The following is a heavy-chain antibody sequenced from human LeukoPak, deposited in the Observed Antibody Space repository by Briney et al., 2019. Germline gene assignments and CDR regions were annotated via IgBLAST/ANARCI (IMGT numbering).Heavy chain of an antibody. J-gene: IGHJ3*02. CDR1: GYTFTSYY. CDR2: INPSGGST. D-gene: IGHD4-17*01. Sequence: ASVKVSCKASGYTFTSYYMHWVRQAPGQGLEWMGIINPSGGSTSYAQKFQGRVTMTRDTSTSTVYMELSSLRSEDTAVYYCARATYGDYEGSDAFDTWGQGTMVTVPS. CDR3: ARATYGDYEGSDAFDT. V-gene: IGHV1-46*01.